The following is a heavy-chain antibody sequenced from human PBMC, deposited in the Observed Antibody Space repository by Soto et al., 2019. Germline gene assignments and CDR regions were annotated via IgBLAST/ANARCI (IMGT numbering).Heavy chain of an antibody. CDR1: GFTFRSYV. D-gene: IGHD3-16*01. J-gene: IGHJ1*01. Sequence: QVQLVESGGGVVQPGTSLRLSCVGSGFTFRSYVIHLVRHAPCKGLEWVALTSYDGSNKDYGDSVKGRFTISRDNSRNTVDLQMDSLRREDTALYYCARWGTTGGLDVWGQGTLVSVSS. V-gene: IGHV3-30*19. CDR3: ARWGTTGGLDV. CDR2: TSYDGSNK.